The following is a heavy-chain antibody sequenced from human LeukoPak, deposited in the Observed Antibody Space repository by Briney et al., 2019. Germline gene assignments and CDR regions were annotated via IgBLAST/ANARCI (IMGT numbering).Heavy chain of an antibody. CDR2: MNPNTGKT. CDR3: ARKLGAPHYFDF. V-gene: IGHV1-8*01. J-gene: IGHJ4*02. D-gene: IGHD1-26*01. Sequence: VASVKVSCKASGYTFTSYDIHWVRQATGQGLEWMGWMNPNTGKTDFAKKFQGRVTMTRNTSINTVYMEQSSLRSEDTAVYYCARKLGAPHYFDFWGQGTLVTVSS. CDR1: GYTFTSYD.